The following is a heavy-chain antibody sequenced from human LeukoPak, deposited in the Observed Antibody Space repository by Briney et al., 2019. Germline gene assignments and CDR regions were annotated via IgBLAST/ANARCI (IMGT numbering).Heavy chain of an antibody. CDR1: GGTFSSYA. J-gene: IGHJ6*04. CDR3: ARDRTGSGCMDV. V-gene: IGHV1-69*01. Sequence: SVKVSCKASGGTFSSYAISWVRQAPGQALEWIGGIIPIFCTANYAQKFQGRVTITADESTSTAYMELSSLRSEDTAVYYCARDRTGSGCMDVWGKGTTVTVSS. CDR2: IIPIFCTA. D-gene: IGHD3-10*01.